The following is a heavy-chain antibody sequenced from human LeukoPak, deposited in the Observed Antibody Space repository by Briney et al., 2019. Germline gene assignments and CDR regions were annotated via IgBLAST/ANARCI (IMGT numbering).Heavy chain of an antibody. V-gene: IGHV1-18*01. Sequence: ASVKVSCKASGYTFTSYGISWVRQAPGRGLEWMGWISAYNGNTNYAQKLQGRVTMTTDTSTSTAYMELRSLRSDDTAVYYCARDETAYCGGDCYSGYWGQGTLVTVSS. J-gene: IGHJ4*02. CDR2: ISAYNGNT. CDR3: ARDETAYCGGDCYSGY. CDR1: GYTFTSYG. D-gene: IGHD2-21*02.